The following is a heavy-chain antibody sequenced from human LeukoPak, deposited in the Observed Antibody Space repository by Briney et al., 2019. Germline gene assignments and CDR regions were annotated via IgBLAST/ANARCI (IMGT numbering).Heavy chain of an antibody. CDR1: GFTFSIYA. V-gene: IGHV3-30-3*01. CDR3: ARGVQLWSSFDY. CDR2: MSHDGSSQ. J-gene: IGHJ4*02. Sequence: GGSLRLSCAASGFTFSIYAMHWVRQAPGKGLEWVADMSHDGSSQYYTDSVKGRFTISRDNSRNTLYLQMNSLRTEDTAVYYCARGVQLWSSFDYWGQGTLVTVSS. D-gene: IGHD1-1*01.